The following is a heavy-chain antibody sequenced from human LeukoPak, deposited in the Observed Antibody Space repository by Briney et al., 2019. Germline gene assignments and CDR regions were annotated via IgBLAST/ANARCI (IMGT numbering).Heavy chain of an antibody. J-gene: IGHJ1*01. CDR3: AKDKAEGYYDSSGYYYEGEYFQH. Sequence: GGSLRLSCAASGFTFNNYGMHWVRQAPGKGLEWVAFIRYDGSNKYYPDSVKGRFTISRDNSKNTLYLQMNSLRAEDTAVYYCAKDKAEGYYDSSGYYYEGEYFQHWGQGTLVTVSS. V-gene: IGHV3-30*02. CDR2: IRYDGSNK. CDR1: GFTFNNYG. D-gene: IGHD3-22*01.